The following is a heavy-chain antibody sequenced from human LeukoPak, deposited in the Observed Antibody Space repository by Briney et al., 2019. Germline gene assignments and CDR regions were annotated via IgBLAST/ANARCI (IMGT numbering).Heavy chain of an antibody. CDR3: ARAILSGYPDS. D-gene: IGHD3-3*01. CDR2: ISSSGST. Sequence: SETLSLTCTVSGDSISSGDYYWSWIRQPAGKGLEWIGRISSSGSTNYNPSLKSRVTISVDTSKNQFSLKLSSVTAADTAVYYCARAILSGYPDSWGQGTLVIVFS. V-gene: IGHV4-61*02. J-gene: IGHJ4*02. CDR1: GDSISSGDYY.